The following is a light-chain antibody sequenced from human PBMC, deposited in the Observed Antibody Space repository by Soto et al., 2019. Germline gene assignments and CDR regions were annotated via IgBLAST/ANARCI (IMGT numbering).Light chain of an antibody. CDR1: SSDVGDYNF. V-gene: IGLV2-8*01. CDR3: SSYAGGNNWV. J-gene: IGLJ3*02. CDR2: EVN. Sequence: QSALTQPASVSGSPGQSITISCTGTSSDVGDYNFVSWYQHHPGKTPKLMIYEVNKRPSGVPDRFSGSKSADTASLTVSGLQAEDEADYYCSSYAGGNNWVFGGGTKLTVL.